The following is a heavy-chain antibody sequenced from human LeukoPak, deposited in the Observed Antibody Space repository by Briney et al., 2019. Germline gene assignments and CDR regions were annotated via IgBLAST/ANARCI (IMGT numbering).Heavy chain of an antibody. D-gene: IGHD6-13*01. CDR3: AKGPGYSSSWGKNWFDP. V-gene: IGHV3-23*01. CDR1: GFTFSSYA. CDR2: ISGSGGST. Sequence: PGGSLRLSCAASGFTFSSYAMSWVRQAPGKGLEWISAISGSGGSTYYADSVKGRFTISRDNTKNTLYLQMNSLRAEDTAVYYCAKGPGYSSSWGKNWFDPWGQGTLVTVSS. J-gene: IGHJ5*02.